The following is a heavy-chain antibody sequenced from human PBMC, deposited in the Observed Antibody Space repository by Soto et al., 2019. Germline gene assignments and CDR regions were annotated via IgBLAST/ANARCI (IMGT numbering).Heavy chain of an antibody. CDR1: GYTFTSYY. V-gene: IGHV1-46*03. J-gene: IGHJ3*02. D-gene: IGHD3-9*01. Sequence: ASVKVSCKASGYTFTSYYMHWVRQAPGQGLEWMGIINPSGGSTSYAQKFQGRVTMTRDTSTSTVYMELSSLRSEDTAVYYCARRSYDILTGPPTFDIWGQGTMVTVS. CDR2: INPSGGST. CDR3: ARRSYDILTGPPTFDI.